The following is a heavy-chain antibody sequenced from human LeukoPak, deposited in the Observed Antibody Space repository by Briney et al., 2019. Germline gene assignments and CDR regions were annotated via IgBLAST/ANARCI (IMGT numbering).Heavy chain of an antibody. V-gene: IGHV4-39*01. J-gene: IGHJ4*02. CDR2: IHYSGST. CDR3: ARLNGDLIFDY. CDR1: GGSISSTSYY. Sequence: SETLSLTCTVSGGSISSTSYYWGWIRQPPGKGLEWIGSIHYSGSTYYNSSLRSRVTISVDTSNNQFSLDMRSVTAADTAVYNCARLNGDLIFDYWGQGTLVTVSS. D-gene: IGHD4-17*01.